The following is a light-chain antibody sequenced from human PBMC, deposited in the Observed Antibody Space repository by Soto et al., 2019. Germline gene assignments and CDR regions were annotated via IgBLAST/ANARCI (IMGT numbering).Light chain of an antibody. CDR3: QQYDAYPWT. J-gene: IGKJ2*02. V-gene: IGKV1-5*03. Sequence: DIQMTQSPSTLSASVGDRATITCRASQSVGSWLAWYQQKPGKAPKYLIYKASILESGVPSRFSGSGSGTEFTLTISSLQPDDFATYYCQQYDAYPWTFGQGTKLDFK. CDR2: KAS. CDR1: QSVGSW.